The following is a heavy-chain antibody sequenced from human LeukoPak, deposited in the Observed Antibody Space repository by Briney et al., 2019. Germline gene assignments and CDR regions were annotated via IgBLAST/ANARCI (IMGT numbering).Heavy chain of an antibody. Sequence: SETLSLTCTVSGGSISSYYWSWIRQPPGKGLEWIGEINHSGSTNYNPSLKSRVTISVDTSKNQFSLKLSSVTAADTAVYYCARGPSKTTVTTSSSYYWYFDLWGRGTLVTVSS. J-gene: IGHJ2*01. CDR2: INHSGST. CDR1: GGSISSYY. D-gene: IGHD4-17*01. V-gene: IGHV4-34*01. CDR3: ARGPSKTTVTTSSSYYWYFDL.